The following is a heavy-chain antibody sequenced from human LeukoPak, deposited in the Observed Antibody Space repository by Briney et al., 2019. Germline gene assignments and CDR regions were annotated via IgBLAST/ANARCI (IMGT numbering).Heavy chain of an antibody. V-gene: IGHV3-23*01. CDR2: ISGSGGST. CDR1: GFTFSSYI. CDR3: AEDQGYGVYGYFQH. J-gene: IGHJ1*01. D-gene: IGHD4-17*01. Sequence: PGGSLRLSCAASGFTFSSYIMNWVRQAPGKGLEWVSAISGSGGSTYYADSVKGRFTISRDNSKNTLYLQMNSLRAEDTAVYYCAEDQGYGVYGYFQHWGQGTLVTVSS.